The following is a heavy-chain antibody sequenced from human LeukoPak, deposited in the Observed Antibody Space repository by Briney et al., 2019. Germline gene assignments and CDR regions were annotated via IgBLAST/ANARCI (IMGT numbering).Heavy chain of an antibody. J-gene: IGHJ4*02. D-gene: IGHD5-12*01. CDR1: GFTFSSYW. CDR3: AKDGYSGYDLDY. CDR2: IKQDGSEK. V-gene: IGHV3-7*01. Sequence: PGGSLRLSCAASGFTFSSYWMSWVRQAPGKGLEWVANIKQDGSEKYYVDFVKGRFTISRDNAKNTLYLQMNSLRAEDTAVYYCAKDGYSGYDLDYWGQGTLVTVSS.